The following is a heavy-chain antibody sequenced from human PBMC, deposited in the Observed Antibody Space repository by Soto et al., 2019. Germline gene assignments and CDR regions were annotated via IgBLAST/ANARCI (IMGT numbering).Heavy chain of an antibody. CDR1: GFTFSNHW. D-gene: IGHD6-19*01. J-gene: IGHJ4*02. CDR3: ARDPGISSRWYHFDY. V-gene: IGHV3-7*05. Sequence: GSLRLSCAASGFTFSNHWMTWVRQAPGKGLEWVASVKQDGSEIYYGDSVKGRFTISRDNAKNSLFLQLNSLRAEDTAMYYCARDPGISSRWYHFDYWGQGTLVIGSS. CDR2: VKQDGSEI.